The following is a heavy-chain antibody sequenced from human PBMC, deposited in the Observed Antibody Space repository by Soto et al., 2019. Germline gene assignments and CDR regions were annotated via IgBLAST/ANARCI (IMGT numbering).Heavy chain of an antibody. CDR2: ISYDGSNK. CDR1: GFTFSSYA. V-gene: IGHV3-30-3*01. J-gene: IGHJ4*02. CDR3: ARELRIQLWSYYFDY. Sequence: GGSLRLSCAASGFTFSSYAMHWVRQAPCKGLEWVAVISYDGSNKYYADSVKGRFTISRDNSKNTLYLQMNSLRAEDTAVYYCARELRIQLWSYYFDYWGQGTLVTVSS. D-gene: IGHD5-18*01.